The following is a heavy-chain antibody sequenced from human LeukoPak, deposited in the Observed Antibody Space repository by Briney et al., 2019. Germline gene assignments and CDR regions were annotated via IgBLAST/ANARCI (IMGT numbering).Heavy chain of an antibody. CDR1: GYTLIELS. V-gene: IGHV1-24*01. Sequence: GASVKVSCKVSGYTLIELSMHWVRQAPGKGLEWMGGFDPEDGETIYAQKFQGRVTMTEDTSTDTAYMELSSLRSEDTAVYYCATGGHNWNSGDFDYWGQGTLVTVSS. D-gene: IGHD1-7*01. CDR2: FDPEDGET. CDR3: ATGGHNWNSGDFDY. J-gene: IGHJ4*02.